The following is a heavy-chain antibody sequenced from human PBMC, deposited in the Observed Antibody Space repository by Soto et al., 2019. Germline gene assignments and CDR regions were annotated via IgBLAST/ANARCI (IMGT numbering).Heavy chain of an antibody. V-gene: IGHV4-59*08. CDR3: ARYCSGGSCQGGGFDY. Sequence: SETLSLTCAVYGGSFSGYYWSWIRQPPGKGLEWIGYIYYSGSTNYNPSLKSRVTISVDTSKNQFSLKLSSVTAADTAVYYCARYCSGGSCQGGGFDYWGQGTLVTVSS. J-gene: IGHJ4*02. D-gene: IGHD2-15*01. CDR2: IYYSGST. CDR1: GGSFSGYY.